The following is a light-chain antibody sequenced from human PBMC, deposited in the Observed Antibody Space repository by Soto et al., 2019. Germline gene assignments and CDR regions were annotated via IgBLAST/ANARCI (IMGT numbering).Light chain of an antibody. CDR1: QSVSSSY. Sequence: EIVLTQSPGTLSLSPGERATLSCRASQSVSSSYLAWYQQKPGQAPRLLIYGASSRATGIPDRFSGSGSGTVFTLTISRLEPEDFAVYYCQQYGSSPVTFGQGTKVEIK. V-gene: IGKV3-20*01. CDR3: QQYGSSPVT. CDR2: GAS. J-gene: IGKJ1*01.